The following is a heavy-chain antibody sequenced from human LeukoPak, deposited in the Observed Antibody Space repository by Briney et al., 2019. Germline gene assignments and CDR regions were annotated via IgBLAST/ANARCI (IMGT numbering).Heavy chain of an antibody. CDR3: ARGRWLRSAFDY. J-gene: IGHJ4*02. V-gene: IGHV4-34*01. CDR2: INHSGST. CDR1: GGSFSGYY. D-gene: IGHD5-12*01. Sequence: SETLSLACAVYGGSFSGYYWSWIRQPPGKGLEWIGEINHSGSTNYNPSLKNRVTISVDTSKNQFSLKLSSVTAADTAVYYCARGRWLRSAFDYWGQGTLVTVSS.